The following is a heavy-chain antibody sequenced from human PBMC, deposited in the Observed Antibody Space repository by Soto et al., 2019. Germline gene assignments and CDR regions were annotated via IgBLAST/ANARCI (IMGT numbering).Heavy chain of an antibody. CDR1: GFTFSSYS. D-gene: IGHD4-4*01. CDR2: ISSSSSYI. V-gene: IGHV3-21*01. J-gene: IGHJ6*02. CDR3: ARSSRLQSDGMDV. Sequence: GGSLRLSCAASGFTFSSYSINWVRQAPGKGLEWVSSISSSSSYIYYADSVKGRFTISRDNAKNSLYLQMNSLRAEDTAVYYCARSSRLQSDGMDVWGQGTTVTVSS.